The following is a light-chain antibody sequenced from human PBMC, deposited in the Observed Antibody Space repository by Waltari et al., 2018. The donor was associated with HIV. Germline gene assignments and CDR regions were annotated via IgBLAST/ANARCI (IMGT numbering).Light chain of an antibody. CDR2: NNN. CDR1: SSNIGSDA. Sequence: QAVLTQPPSAPGPPGQRITISCSGSSSNIGSDAVNWYQQLPGTAPKHLIYNNNPRPTGVPDRFAASTSGTSACLAISGLQSEDEADYYCATWDHRLNGWVFGGGTKLTVL. CDR3: ATWDHRLNGWV. V-gene: IGLV1-44*01. J-gene: IGLJ3*02.